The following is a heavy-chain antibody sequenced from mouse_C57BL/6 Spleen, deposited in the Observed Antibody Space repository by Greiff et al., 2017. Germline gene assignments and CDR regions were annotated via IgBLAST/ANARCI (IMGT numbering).Heavy chain of an antibody. D-gene: IGHD2-3*01. J-gene: IGHJ3*01. CDR3: GRGGYFPFAY. CDR1: GFTFTDYY. V-gene: IGHV7-3*01. Sequence: EVKLVESGGGLVQPGGSLSLSCAASGFTFTDYYMSWVRQPPGKALEWLGFIRNKANGYTTEYSASVKGRFTISRDNSQSILYLQMNALGAEDSATYYCGRGGYFPFAYRGQWALVTVSA. CDR2: IRNKANGYTT.